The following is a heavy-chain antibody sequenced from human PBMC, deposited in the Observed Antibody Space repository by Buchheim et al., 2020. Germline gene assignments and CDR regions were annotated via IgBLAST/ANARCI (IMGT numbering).Heavy chain of an antibody. V-gene: IGHV4-31*03. CDR1: GGSISSDDYY. CDR2: MYHSGST. CDR3: ARGSCDSLRCSIVNRRFDP. J-gene: IGHJ5*02. Sequence: QVQLQESGPGLVKPSQTLSLTCTVSGGSISSDDYYWSWIRQHPGKGLEWIGYMYHSGSTYYNPSLKSRVTISVDTSKNQFSLKLTSVTAADTAIYYCARGSCDSLRCSIVNRRFDPWGQGTL. D-gene: IGHD2/OR15-2a*01.